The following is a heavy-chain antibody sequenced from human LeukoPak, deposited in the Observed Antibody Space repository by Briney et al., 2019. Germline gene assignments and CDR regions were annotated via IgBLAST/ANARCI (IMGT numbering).Heavy chain of an antibody. CDR2: IYHSGST. D-gene: IGHD6-13*01. V-gene: IGHV4-38-2*01. Sequence: SETLSLTCAVSGYSISSGYYWGWNRQPPGKGLEWIGSIYHSGSTYYNPSLKSRVTISVDTSKNQFSLKLSSVTAADTAVYYCARGGPRYSSSWLNYWGQGILVTVSS. CDR1: GYSISSGYY. CDR3: ARGGPRYSSSWLNY. J-gene: IGHJ4*02.